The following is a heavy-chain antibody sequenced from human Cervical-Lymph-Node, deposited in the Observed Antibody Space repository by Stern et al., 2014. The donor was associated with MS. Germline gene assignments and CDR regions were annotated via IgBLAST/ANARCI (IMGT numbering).Heavy chain of an antibody. V-gene: IGHV1-8*01. D-gene: IGHD1-26*01. Sequence: VHLVESGAEVKKPGASVKVSCKAYGYTFTSYDINWVRQGTGQGLEWMRWMNPYSGNAVYAQKFQGRVTMTRDTSTSTAYLELTSLRSEDTAVFYCARGRELLSLDYWGHGTLVTVSS. CDR3: ARGRELLSLDY. J-gene: IGHJ4*01. CDR1: GYTFTSYD. CDR2: MNPYSGNA.